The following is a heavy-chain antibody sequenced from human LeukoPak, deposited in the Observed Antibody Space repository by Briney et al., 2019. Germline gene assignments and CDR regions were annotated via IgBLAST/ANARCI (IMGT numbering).Heavy chain of an antibody. CDR3: ARAGTDYYGMDV. J-gene: IGHJ6*02. CDR1: GFTFSSYA. CDR2: ISYDGSNK. D-gene: IGHD1-7*01. V-gene: IGHV3-30*04. Sequence: GGSLRLSCAASGFTFSSYAMHWVRQAPGKGLEWVAVISYDGSNKYYADSVKGRFTISRDNSKNTLYLQMSSLRAEDTAVYYCARAGTDYYGMDVWGQGTTVTVSS.